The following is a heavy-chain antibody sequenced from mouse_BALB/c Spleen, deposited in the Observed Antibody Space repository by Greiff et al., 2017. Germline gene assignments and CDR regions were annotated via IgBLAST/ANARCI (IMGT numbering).Heavy chain of an antibody. V-gene: IGHV1S81*02. J-gene: IGHJ1*01. CDR3: TRWYFDV. CDR2: INPSNGGT. CDR1: GFTFTSYY. Sequence: QVQLQQSGAELVKPGASVKLSCKASGFTFTSYYMYWVKQRPGQGLEWIGEINPSNGGTNFNEKFKSKATLTVDKSTSTAYMQLSSLTSEDSAVYYCTRWYFDVWGAGTTVTVSS.